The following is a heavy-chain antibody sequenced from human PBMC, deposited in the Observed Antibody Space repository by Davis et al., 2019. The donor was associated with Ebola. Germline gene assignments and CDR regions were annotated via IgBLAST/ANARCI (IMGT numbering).Heavy chain of an antibody. J-gene: IGHJ4*02. CDR2: ISAYNGNT. Sequence: ASVKVSCKASGDSLKSYGIRWVRQAPGQGLEWMGWISAYNGNTNYAQKLQGRVTMTTDTSTSTAYMELRSLRSDDTAVYYCARSVTMIVVVTHFDYWGQGTLVTVSS. CDR1: GDSLKSYG. V-gene: IGHV1-18*01. D-gene: IGHD3-22*01. CDR3: ARSVTMIVVVTHFDY.